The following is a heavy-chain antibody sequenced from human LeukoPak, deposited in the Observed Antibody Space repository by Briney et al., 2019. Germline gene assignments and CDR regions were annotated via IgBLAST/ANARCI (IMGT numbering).Heavy chain of an antibody. CDR2: ISGSGGNT. CDR3: AKALGGYHFDY. CDR1: GGSISSYY. D-gene: IGHD3-16*01. J-gene: IGHJ4*01. Sequence: ETLSLTCTVSGGSISSYYWSWVRQAPGKGLEWVSSISGSGGNTYYADSVKGRFTISRDNSKNTLFLHMNSLRAEDTAVYYCAKALGGYHFDYWGQGTLVTVSS. V-gene: IGHV3-23*01.